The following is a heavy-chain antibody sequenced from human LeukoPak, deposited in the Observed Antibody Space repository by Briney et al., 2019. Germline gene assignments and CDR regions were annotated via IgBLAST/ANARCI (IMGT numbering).Heavy chain of an antibody. D-gene: IGHD1-7*01. CDR1: GYTFTSYD. V-gene: IGHV1-8*01. J-gene: IGHJ5*02. CDR2: MNPNSGNT. Sequence: VASVKVSCKASGYTFTSYDINWVRQATGQGLEWMGWMNPNSGNTGYAQKFQGRVTMTRNTSISTAYMELSSLRFEDTAVYYCARVRISRSRYNWNYVWFDPWGQGTLVTVSS. CDR3: ARVRISRSRYNWNYVWFDP.